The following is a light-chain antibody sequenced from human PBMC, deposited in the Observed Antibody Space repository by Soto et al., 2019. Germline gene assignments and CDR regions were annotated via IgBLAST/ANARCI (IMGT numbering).Light chain of an antibody. J-gene: IGKJ5*01. CDR3: QQSYSTPIT. V-gene: IGKV1-39*01. CDR2: SAS. Sequence: DTQMTQSPSVLFASVGDTVTITCSASQALSNYLAWYQQRTGKXXDXXIYSASTLQSGVPSRFSGSGSGTDFTLNFCSLEPEDCATYVGQQSYSTPITFGQGTRLDI. CDR1: QALSNY.